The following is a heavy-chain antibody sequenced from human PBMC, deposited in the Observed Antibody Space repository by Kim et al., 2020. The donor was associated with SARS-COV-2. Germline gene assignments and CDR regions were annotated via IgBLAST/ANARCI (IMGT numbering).Heavy chain of an antibody. V-gene: IGHV3-33*05. J-gene: IGHJ6*02. CDR2: ISYDGSNK. CDR3: ARDCGISMVRGVIYGMDV. CDR1: GFTFSSYG. Sequence: GGSLRLSCAASGFTFSSYGMHWVRQAPGKGLEWVAVISYDGSNKYYADSVKGRFTISRDNSKNTLYLQMNSLRAEDTAVYYCARDCGISMVRGVIYGMDVWGQGTTVTVSS. D-gene: IGHD3-10*01.